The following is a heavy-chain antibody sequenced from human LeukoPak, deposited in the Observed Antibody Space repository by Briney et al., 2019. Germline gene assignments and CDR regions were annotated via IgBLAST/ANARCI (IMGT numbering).Heavy chain of an antibody. CDR1: GFTFSSYW. CDR2: INSDGGST. V-gene: IGHV3-74*01. Sequence: GGSLRLSCAASGFTFSSYWMHWVRQVPGKGLVWVSLINSDGGSTRYADSVKGRLTISRDNAKKTLYLQMNSLRAEDTAVYYCARRYCSSTSCTLDYWGQGTLVTVSS. J-gene: IGHJ4*02. CDR3: ARRYCSSTSCTLDY. D-gene: IGHD2-2*01.